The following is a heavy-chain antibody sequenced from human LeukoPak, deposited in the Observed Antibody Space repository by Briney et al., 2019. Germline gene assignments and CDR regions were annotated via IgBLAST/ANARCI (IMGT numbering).Heavy chain of an antibody. V-gene: IGHV3-30*03. J-gene: IGHJ3*02. CDR1: GFRFRTYG. D-gene: IGHD3-22*01. Sequence: GRSLRLSCAASGFRFRTYGMNWVRQAPGKGLEWVALISHDGRSEDYADSVKGRFTISRDNSRNTLYLQMNSLTAEDTAVYYCARDRWYYYDSSDYYHDAFDIWGQGTMVTVSS. CDR2: ISHDGRSE. CDR3: ARDRWYYYDSSDYYHDAFDI.